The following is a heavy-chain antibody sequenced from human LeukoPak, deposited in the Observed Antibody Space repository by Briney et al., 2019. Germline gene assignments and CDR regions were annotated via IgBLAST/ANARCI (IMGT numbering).Heavy chain of an antibody. D-gene: IGHD6-19*01. Sequence: SETLSLTCAVYGGSFSGYYWSWIRQPPGEGLEWIGEINHSGSTNYNPSLKSRVTISVDTSKNQFSLKLSSVTAADTAVYYCASHTGYSSGWPDSNWFDPWGQGTLVTVSS. CDR1: GGSFSGYY. CDR2: INHSGST. CDR3: ASHTGYSSGWPDSNWFDP. J-gene: IGHJ5*02. V-gene: IGHV4-34*01.